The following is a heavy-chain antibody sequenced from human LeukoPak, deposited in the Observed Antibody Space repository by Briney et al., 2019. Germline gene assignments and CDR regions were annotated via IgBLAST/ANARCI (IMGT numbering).Heavy chain of an antibody. J-gene: IGHJ4*02. Sequence: GGCLRLSCAASGFTVSSHFMSWVRQAPGKGLEWVSVLYDDGTTKYPDSVKGRFTISRDNSKNTLYLQMDSLRTEDTAVYYCTRELLYHYYEYWGQGTLVTVSS. CDR1: GFTVSSHF. D-gene: IGHD3-3*01. V-gene: IGHV3-53*01. CDR3: TRELLYHYYEY. CDR2: LYDDGTT.